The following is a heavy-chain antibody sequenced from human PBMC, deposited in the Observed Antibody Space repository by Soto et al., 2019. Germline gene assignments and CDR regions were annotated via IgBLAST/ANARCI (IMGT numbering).Heavy chain of an antibody. V-gene: IGHV4-31*03. Sequence: PSETLSLTCTVSGGSTSSGGYYWSWIRQYPGKGLEWIGFVYYSGSTYYNPSLKSRVIISVDTSKKQFPLKLSSVTAADTAVYYCARDAALKWFDPWGQGTLVTVSS. CDR3: ARDAALKWFDP. J-gene: IGHJ5*02. CDR2: VYYSGST. D-gene: IGHD2-15*01. CDR1: GGSTSSGGYY.